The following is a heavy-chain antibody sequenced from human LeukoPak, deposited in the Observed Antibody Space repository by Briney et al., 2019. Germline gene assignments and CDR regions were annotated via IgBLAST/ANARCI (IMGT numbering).Heavy chain of an antibody. CDR1: GYTFTSYD. CDR2: MNPNSGNT. V-gene: IGHV1-8*01. CDR3: ARGLGNLDFDY. J-gene: IGHJ4*02. Sequence: ASMKVSCRASGYTFTSYDINWERQATGQGLEWMGWMNPNSGNTGYAQKFQGRVTMTRNTSISTAYMELSSLRSEDTAVYYCARGLGNLDFDYWGQGTLVTVSS. D-gene: IGHD1-14*01.